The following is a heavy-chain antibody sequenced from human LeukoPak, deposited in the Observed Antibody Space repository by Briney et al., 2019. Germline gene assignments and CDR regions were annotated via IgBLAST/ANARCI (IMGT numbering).Heavy chain of an antibody. CDR2: IYSGGST. Sequence: GGSLRLSCAASGFTVSSNYMSWVRQAPGKGLEWVSVIYSGGSTYYADSVKGRFTISRDNSKNTLYLQMNSLRAEDTAVYYCARGGEDYHGSGTYSDYWGQGTLVTVSS. CDR1: GFTVSSNY. CDR3: ARGGEDYHGSGTYSDY. J-gene: IGHJ4*02. D-gene: IGHD3-10*01. V-gene: IGHV3-53*01.